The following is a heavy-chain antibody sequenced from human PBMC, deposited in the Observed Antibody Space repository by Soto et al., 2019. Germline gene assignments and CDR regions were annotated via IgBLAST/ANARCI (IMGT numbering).Heavy chain of an antibody. J-gene: IGHJ4*02. D-gene: IGHD4-17*01. CDR1: GFTFDDYG. Sequence: GGSLRLSCAASGFTFDDYGMSWVRQAPGKGLEWVSGLNRNGGVTAYADSVKGRFTISRDNAKNSLYLQMNSLRAEDTALYHCARGSGYGDYVSGYWGQGTLVTVSS. CDR3: ARGSGYGDYVSGY. V-gene: IGHV3-20*01. CDR2: LNRNGGVT.